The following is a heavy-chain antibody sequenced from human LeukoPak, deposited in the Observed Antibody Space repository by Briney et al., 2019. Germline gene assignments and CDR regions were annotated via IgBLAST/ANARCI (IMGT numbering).Heavy chain of an antibody. CDR1: GFTFSNAW. V-gene: IGHV3-15*01. CDR2: IKSKTDGGTT. D-gene: IGHD3-3*01. CDR3: TTGYDFWSGYSDY. Sequence: GGSLRLSCAASGFTFSNAWMSWVRQAPGKGLEWVGRIKSKTDGGTTDYAAPVKGRFTISRDDSKNTLYLQMNSLKTEDTAVYYCTTGYDFWSGYSDYWGQGTLLTVSS. J-gene: IGHJ4*02.